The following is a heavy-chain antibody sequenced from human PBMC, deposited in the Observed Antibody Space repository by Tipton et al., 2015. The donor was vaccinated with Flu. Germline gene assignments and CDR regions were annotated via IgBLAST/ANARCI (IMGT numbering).Heavy chain of an antibody. D-gene: IGHD2-2*01. CDR2: IYSGGGT. CDR3: ARENRVIPAAIRGGGWFDP. CDR1: GFTVSSNY. V-gene: IGHV3-53*01. Sequence: VQLVQSGGGLIQPGGSLRLSCAASGFTVSSNYMSWVRQAPGKGLEWVSVIYSGGGTYYADSVKGRFTISRDNSKNTLYLQMNSLRAEDTAVYFGARENRVIPAAIRGGGWFDPWGRGTLVTVSS. J-gene: IGHJ5*02.